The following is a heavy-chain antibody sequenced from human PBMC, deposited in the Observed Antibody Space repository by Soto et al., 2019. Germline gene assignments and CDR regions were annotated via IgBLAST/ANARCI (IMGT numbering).Heavy chain of an antibody. CDR2: IWYDGSNK. CDR3: ASGDGTEDY. V-gene: IGHV3-33*01. CDR1: GFTFSSYG. J-gene: IGHJ4*02. Sequence: QVQLVESGGGVVQPGRSLRLSCAASGFTFSSYGMHWVRQAPGKGLEWVAVIWYDGSNKYYADSVKGRFTISRDNSKNTLYLQMNSLRAEDTAVYYCASGDGTEDYWGQGTLVTVSS. D-gene: IGHD1-26*01.